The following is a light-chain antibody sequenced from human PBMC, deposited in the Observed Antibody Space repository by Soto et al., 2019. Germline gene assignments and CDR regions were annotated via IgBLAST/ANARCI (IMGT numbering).Light chain of an antibody. CDR2: AAS. V-gene: IGKV1-39*01. Sequence: DIQMTQSPSSLSASVGDRVTITCRASQSISSYLNWYQQKPGKAPKLLIYAASSLQSGVPSRFSGSGSGTDLTLTISSLQPEDFATYYCQQSYSTPLITFGQGTRLEIK. J-gene: IGKJ5*01. CDR3: QQSYSTPLIT. CDR1: QSISSY.